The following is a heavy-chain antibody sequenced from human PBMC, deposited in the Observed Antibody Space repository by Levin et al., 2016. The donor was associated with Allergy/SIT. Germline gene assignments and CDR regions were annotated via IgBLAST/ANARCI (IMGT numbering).Heavy chain of an antibody. CDR1: GFTFSSYW. CDR3: AREQQLGYYYYGMDV. CDR2: INSDGSST. V-gene: IGHV3-74*01. D-gene: IGHD6-13*01. J-gene: IGHJ6*02. Sequence: GGSLRLSCAASGFTFSSYWMHWVRQAPGKGLVWVSRINSDGSSTSYADSVKGRFTISRDNAKNTLYLQMNSLRAEDTAVYYCAREQQLGYYYYGMDVWGQGTTVTVSS.